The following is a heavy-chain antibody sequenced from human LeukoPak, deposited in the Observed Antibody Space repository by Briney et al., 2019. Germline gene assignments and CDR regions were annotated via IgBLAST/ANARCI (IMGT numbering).Heavy chain of an antibody. CDR3: AKDLPPYNRNDEGFDY. CDR2: ISWNSGTI. J-gene: IGHJ4*02. D-gene: IGHD1-1*01. CDR1: GFTFDDYA. V-gene: IGHV3-9*01. Sequence: GGSLRLSCAASGFTFDDYAMHWVRQAPGKGLEWVSGISWNSGTIGYADSVKGRFTISRDNAKNSLYLQMNSLRAEDTALYYCAKDLPPYNRNDEGFDYWSQGTLVTVSS.